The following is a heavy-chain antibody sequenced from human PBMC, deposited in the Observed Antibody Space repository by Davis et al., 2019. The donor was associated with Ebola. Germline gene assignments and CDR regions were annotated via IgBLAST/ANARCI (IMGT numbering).Heavy chain of an antibody. J-gene: IGHJ4*02. CDR3: ARVGQRRRTTILRGYFDY. CDR2: INHSGST. CDR1: GASISSSSYY. Sequence: PSETLSLTCTVSGASISSSSYYWGWIRQPPGKGLEWIGEINHSGSTNYNPSLKSRVTISVDTSKNQFSLKLSSVTAADTAVYYCARVGQRRRTTILRGYFDYWGQGTLVTVSS. V-gene: IGHV4-39*07. D-gene: IGHD3-3*01.